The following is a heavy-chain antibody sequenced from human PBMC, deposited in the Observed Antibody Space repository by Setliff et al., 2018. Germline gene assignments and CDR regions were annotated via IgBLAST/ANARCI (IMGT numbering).Heavy chain of an antibody. Sequence: GGSLRLSCAASGFTFSSYGMHWVRQAPGKGLEWVAFIWYDGSDKYYADSVKGRFTISRDTSKNTLYLQMNSLRAEDTAVYYCAKGDPYYYDSSGYYFGEYFQHWGQGTLVTVSS. D-gene: IGHD3-22*01. V-gene: IGHV3-30*02. J-gene: IGHJ1*01. CDR1: GFTFSSYG. CDR2: IWYDGSDK. CDR3: AKGDPYYYDSSGYYFGEYFQH.